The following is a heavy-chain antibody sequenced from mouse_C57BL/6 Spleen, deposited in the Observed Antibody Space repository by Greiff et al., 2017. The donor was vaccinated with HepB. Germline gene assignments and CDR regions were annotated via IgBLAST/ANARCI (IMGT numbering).Heavy chain of an antibody. J-gene: IGHJ2*01. V-gene: IGHV3-6*01. Sequence: DVQLVESGPGLVKPSQSLSLTCSVPGYSITSGYYWNWIRQFPGNKLEWMGYISYDGSNNYNPSLKNRISITRDTSKNQFFLKLNSVTTEDTATYYCARGGGTGHYWGQGTTLTVSS. CDR1: GYSITSGYY. CDR2: ISYDGSN. CDR3: ARGGGTGHY. D-gene: IGHD4-1*01.